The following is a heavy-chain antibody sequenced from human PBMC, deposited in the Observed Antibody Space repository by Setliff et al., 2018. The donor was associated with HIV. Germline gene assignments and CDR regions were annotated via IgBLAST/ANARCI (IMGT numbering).Heavy chain of an antibody. CDR3: AKILVTSSSSGAFDY. J-gene: IGHJ4*02. CDR1: GFTFSSYA. CDR2: ISGSGRTT. D-gene: IGHD6-6*01. Sequence: GGSLRLSCAASGFTFSSYAMTWVRQAPGKGLEWVSTISGSGRTTYYADSVKGRFTISRDNSKNTLYLQMNSLRGEDTAVYYCAKILVTSSSSGAFDYWGQGTLVTVSS. V-gene: IGHV3-23*01.